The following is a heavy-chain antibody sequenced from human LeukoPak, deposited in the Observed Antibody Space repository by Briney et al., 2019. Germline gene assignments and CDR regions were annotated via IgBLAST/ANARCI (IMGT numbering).Heavy chain of an antibody. CDR1: GGTFSSYA. Sequence: SVKVSCKASGGTFSSYAISWVRQAPGQGLEWMGRIIPILGIANYAQKFQGRVTITADKSTSTAYMELSSLRSEDTAVYYCARDLGYYYDSSGYYDYFDYWGQGTLVTVSS. J-gene: IGHJ4*02. V-gene: IGHV1-69*04. CDR2: IIPILGIA. D-gene: IGHD3-22*01. CDR3: ARDLGYYYDSSGYYDYFDY.